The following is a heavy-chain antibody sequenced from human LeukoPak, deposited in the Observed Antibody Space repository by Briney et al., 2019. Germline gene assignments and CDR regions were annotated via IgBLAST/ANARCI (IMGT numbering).Heavy chain of an antibody. CDR1: GFTYSSYA. Sequence: GGSVRLSCAASGFTYSSYAMRWVRQAPGKGLEWVSDIRSSGGSKHYADSAKGRLTISRDNPKDTLYLQMNSLRAEDPAVYYCAKGESNGDYYFDYWGQGTLVTFSS. CDR2: IRSSGGSK. CDR3: AKGESNGDYYFDY. J-gene: IGHJ4*02. V-gene: IGHV3-23*01. D-gene: IGHD7-27*01.